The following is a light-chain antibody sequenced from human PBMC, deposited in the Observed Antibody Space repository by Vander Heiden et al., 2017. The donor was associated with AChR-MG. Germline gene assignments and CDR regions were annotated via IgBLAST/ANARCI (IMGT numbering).Light chain of an antibody. V-gene: IGLV3-1*01. Sequence: SYELTQPPPVSVYPGQTASITCSGDRLGNTYASWYQQKPGQSPVLVIHQNDKRPAWIPERFSGSSSGTTATLTISGTQSLDEADYFCQAWDSSSNWVFGGGTKLTVL. J-gene: IGLJ3*02. CDR1: RLGNTY. CDR3: QAWDSSSNWV. CDR2: QND.